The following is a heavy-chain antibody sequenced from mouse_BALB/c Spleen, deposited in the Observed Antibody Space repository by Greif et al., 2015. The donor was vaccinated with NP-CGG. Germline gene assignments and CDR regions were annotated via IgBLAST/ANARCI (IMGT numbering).Heavy chain of an antibody. CDR3: ARAVTGTWYVDV. V-gene: IGHV5-4*02. CDR2: ISDGGSYT. D-gene: IGHD4-1*01. CDR1: GFTFSDYY. J-gene: IGHJ1*01. Sequence: EVQGVESGGGLVKPGGSLKLSCAASGFTFSDYYMYWVRQTPEKRLEWVATISDGGSYTYYPDSVKGRFTISRDNAKNNLYLQMSSLKSEDTAMYYCARAVTGTWYVDVWVAGPTVTVSS.